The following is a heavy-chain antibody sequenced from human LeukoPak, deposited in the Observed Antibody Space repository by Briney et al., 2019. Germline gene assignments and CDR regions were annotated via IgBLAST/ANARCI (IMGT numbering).Heavy chain of an antibody. J-gene: IGHJ4*02. Sequence: SETLSLTCAVYGGSFSGYYWSWIRQPPGKGLEWIGEINHSGSTNYNPSLKSRVTISVDTSKNQFSLKLSSVTAAGTAVYYCARGQVIVAYYYFDYWGQGTLVTVSS. CDR1: GGSFSGYY. CDR3: ARGQVIVAYYYFDY. D-gene: IGHD5-12*01. CDR2: INHSGST. V-gene: IGHV4-34*01.